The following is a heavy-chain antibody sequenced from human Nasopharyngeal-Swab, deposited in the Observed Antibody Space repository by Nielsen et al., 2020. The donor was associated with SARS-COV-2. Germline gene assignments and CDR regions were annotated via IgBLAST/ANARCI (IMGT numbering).Heavy chain of an antibody. CDR2: TDIAGTVT. Sequence: WIRQPPGKGLVGVSRTDIAGTVTSYADSLKGRFTISRDNAKNTLYLQMNSLRVEDTAIYYCARGSSDWNGIDYWGQGTPVTVSS. CDR3: ARGSSDWNGIDY. V-gene: IGHV3-74*03. J-gene: IGHJ4*02. D-gene: IGHD6-19*01.